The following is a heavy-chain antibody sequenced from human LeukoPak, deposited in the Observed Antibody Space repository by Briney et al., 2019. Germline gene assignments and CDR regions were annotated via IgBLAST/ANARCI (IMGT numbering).Heavy chain of an antibody. CDR3: ARMAYDSSGWYYYYGMDV. V-gene: IGHV1-18*01. CDR2: ISAYNGNT. D-gene: IGHD3-22*01. CDR1: GYTFTSYG. Sequence: ASVKVSCKASGYTFTSYGISWVRQAPGQGLEWMGWISAYNGNTNYAQKLQGRVTMTTDTSTSTAYMELRSLGSDDTAVYYCARMAYDSSGWYYYYGMDVWGQGTTVTVSS. J-gene: IGHJ6*02.